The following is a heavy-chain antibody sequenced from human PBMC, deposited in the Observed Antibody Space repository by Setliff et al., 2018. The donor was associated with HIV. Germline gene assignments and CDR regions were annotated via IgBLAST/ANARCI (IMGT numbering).Heavy chain of an antibody. Sequence: ETLSLTCAVYTESLTRYDWAWIRQSPEKGLEWIGEIDDSGSIIYNPSLQSRVTMSVDASKNQFSLKVRSLTAADTGLYYCARVKSIKTTLVRLWPRFDLWGQGTQVTVSS. CDR3: ARVKSIKTTLVRLWPRFDL. J-gene: IGHJ5*02. D-gene: IGHD3-10*01. CDR1: TESLTRYD. V-gene: IGHV4-34*01. CDR2: IDDSGSI.